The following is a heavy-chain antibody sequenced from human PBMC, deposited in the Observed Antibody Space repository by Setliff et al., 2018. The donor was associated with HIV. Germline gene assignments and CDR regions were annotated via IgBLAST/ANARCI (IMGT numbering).Heavy chain of an antibody. CDR2: ISSRGTTI. Sequence: PGGSLRLSCAGSGFTFSHYEMNWVRQAPGKGLEWVSCISSRGTTIYYAASVKGRFTISRDNAKNSLYLQMNSLRAEDTAVYYCARGPEYYDFWSGYSGDEFDIWGQGTTVTVSS. D-gene: IGHD3-3*01. J-gene: IGHJ3*02. CDR1: GFTFSHYE. V-gene: IGHV3-48*03. CDR3: ARGPEYYDFWSGYSGDEFDI.